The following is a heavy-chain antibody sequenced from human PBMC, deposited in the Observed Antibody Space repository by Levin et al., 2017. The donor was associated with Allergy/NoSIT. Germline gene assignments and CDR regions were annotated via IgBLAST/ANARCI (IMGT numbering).Heavy chain of an antibody. V-gene: IGHV3-66*01. CDR1: GFTVSSYY. D-gene: IGHD6-19*01. CDR2: IYSGGST. J-gene: IGHJ4*02. CDR3: ARDGQRSSGWYDFDY. Sequence: GESLKISCAASGFTVSSYYMSWVRQAPGKGLEWVSVIYSGGSTYYAGSVKDRFTISRDNSKNTLYLQMNSLRAEDTAVYYCARDGQRSSGWYDFDYWGQGTLVTVSS.